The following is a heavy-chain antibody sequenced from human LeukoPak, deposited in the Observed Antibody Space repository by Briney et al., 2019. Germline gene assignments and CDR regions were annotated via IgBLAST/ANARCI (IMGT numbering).Heavy chain of an antibody. CDR2: FDPEDGET. D-gene: IGHD2-2*01. Sequence: GASVKVSCKVSGYTLTELSMHWVRQAPGKGLEWRGGFDPEDGETIYAQKFQGRVTMTEDTSTDTAYMELSSLRSKDTAVYYCARGYCSSTSCPFDYWGQGTLVTVSS. CDR1: GYTLTELS. CDR3: ARGYCSSTSCPFDY. V-gene: IGHV1-24*01. J-gene: IGHJ4*02.